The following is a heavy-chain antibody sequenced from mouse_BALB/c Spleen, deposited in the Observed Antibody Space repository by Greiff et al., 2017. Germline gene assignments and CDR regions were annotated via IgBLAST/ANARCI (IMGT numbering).Heavy chain of an antibody. CDR3: ARKGYYGYYYGSSYDYYAMDY. V-gene: IGHV2-4-1*01. D-gene: IGHD1-1*01. J-gene: IGHJ4*01. CDR2: IWSGGST. Sequence: QVQLKESGPGLVQPSQSLSITCTVSGFSLTSYGVHWVRQSPGKGLEWLGVIWSGGSTDYNAAFISRLSISKDNSKSQVFFKMNSLQADDTAIYYCARKGYYGYYYGSSYDYYAMDYWGQGTSVTVSS. CDR1: GFSLTSYG.